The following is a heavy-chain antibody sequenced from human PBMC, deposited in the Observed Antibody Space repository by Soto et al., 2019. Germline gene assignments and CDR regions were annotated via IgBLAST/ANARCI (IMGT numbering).Heavy chain of an antibody. J-gene: IGHJ4*02. D-gene: IGHD6-13*01. CDR2: INQSGGGT. Sequence: ASVKVSCKASGYIFTDNYMHWVRQAPGQGLEWMGTINQSGGGTNYAQKFKDRVTMTRDKSTSTVYMQLSSLRSEDTAVYYCAREGRGQQLPRYFDYWGQGTLVTVSS. CDR3: AREGRGQQLPRYFDY. V-gene: IGHV1-46*01. CDR1: GYIFTDNY.